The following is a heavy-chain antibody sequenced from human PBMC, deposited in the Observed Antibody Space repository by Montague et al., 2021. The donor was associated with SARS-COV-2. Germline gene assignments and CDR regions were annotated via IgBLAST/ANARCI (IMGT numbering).Heavy chain of an antibody. CDR1: GFSINDYW. V-gene: IGHV3-74*01. J-gene: IGHJ3*01. CDR3: TRDRYWEVFDV. D-gene: IGHD1-26*01. CDR2: TDNDVRRE. Sequence: SLRLSCAASGFSINDYWMHWVRQVPGKRLVWVSRTDNDVRREVYADSVRGRFTVSRDNAKNTIYLQMDSLRADGTGIYFCTRDRYWEVFDVWGQGTLVIVSS.